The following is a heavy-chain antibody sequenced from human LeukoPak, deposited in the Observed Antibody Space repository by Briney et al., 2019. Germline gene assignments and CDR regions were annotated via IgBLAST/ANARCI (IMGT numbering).Heavy chain of an antibody. CDR1: GDSVSSSSAA. CDR3: ARHFPGHDYGDHFDY. D-gene: IGHD4-17*01. CDR2: TYYRSKWYS. J-gene: IGHJ4*02. Sequence: SQTLSLTCAISGDSVSSSSAAWNWIRQSPSRGLEWLGRTYYRSKWYSDYAVSVKSRMTINPDTSKNQLSLQLNSVTAADTAVYYCARHFPGHDYGDHFDYWGQGTLVTVSS. V-gene: IGHV6-1*01.